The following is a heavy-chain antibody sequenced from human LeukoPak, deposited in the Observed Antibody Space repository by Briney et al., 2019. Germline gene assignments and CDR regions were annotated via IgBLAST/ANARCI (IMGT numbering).Heavy chain of an antibody. CDR3: ARDSKLYSSSWYALTIDY. D-gene: IGHD6-13*01. Sequence: SETLSLTCTVSDGSISSSSYYWGWIRQPPGKGLEWIGSIYYSGSTYYNPSLKSRVTISLDTSKNQFSLKLSSVTAADTAVYYCARDSKLYSSSWYALTIDYWGQGTLVTVSS. CDR2: IYYSGST. CDR1: DGSISSSSYY. J-gene: IGHJ4*02. V-gene: IGHV4-39*07.